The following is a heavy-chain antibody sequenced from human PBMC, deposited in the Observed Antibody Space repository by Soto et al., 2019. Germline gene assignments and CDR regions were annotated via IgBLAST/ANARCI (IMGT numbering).Heavy chain of an antibody. Sequence: EVQLVESGGGLVQPGGSLRLSCAASGFTFSDSSMSWVRQAPGKGLEWVANIREDGSDKYHVDSVKGRFTISRDNTKNSLYRQMHSLRAEDTAVYYCARTRYCRGGSCNWGYWGQGTLATVSS. D-gene: IGHD2-15*01. CDR3: ARTRYCRGGSCNWGY. J-gene: IGHJ4*02. CDR1: GFTFSDSS. V-gene: IGHV3-7*01. CDR2: IREDGSDK.